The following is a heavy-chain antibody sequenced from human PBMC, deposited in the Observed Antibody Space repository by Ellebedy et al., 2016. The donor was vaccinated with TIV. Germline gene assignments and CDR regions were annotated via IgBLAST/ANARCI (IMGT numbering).Heavy chain of an antibody. Sequence: MPSETLSLTCNVSGASITTYYWNWIRQSPGKGLEWIGYMSYSGSTNYNPSLKSRVTISVDTSKNQFSLRLSSVTAADTAVYYCARAGRPLDYWGQGTLVTVSS. CDR3: ARAGRPLDY. CDR1: GASITTYY. V-gene: IGHV4-59*08. J-gene: IGHJ4*02. CDR2: MSYSGST. D-gene: IGHD3-10*01.